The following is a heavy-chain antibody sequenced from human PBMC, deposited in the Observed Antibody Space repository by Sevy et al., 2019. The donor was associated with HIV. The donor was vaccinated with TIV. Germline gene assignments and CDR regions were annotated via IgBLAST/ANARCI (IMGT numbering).Heavy chain of an antibody. Sequence: ASVKVSCKASGYTFINYGITWVRQAPGQGLEWMGWISRYNTNYAQKLQGRVTMTTDTSTSTVYMELRSLRSDDTAVCYCARSPSGSQGPGQYFQHWGQGTLVTVSS. CDR1: GYTFINYG. CDR2: ISRYNT. D-gene: IGHD1-26*01. CDR3: ARSPSGSQGPGQYFQH. V-gene: IGHV1-18*01. J-gene: IGHJ1*01.